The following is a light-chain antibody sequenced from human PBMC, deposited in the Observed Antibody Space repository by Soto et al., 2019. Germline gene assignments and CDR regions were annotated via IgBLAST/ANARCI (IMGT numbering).Light chain of an antibody. J-gene: IGLJ7*01. Sequence: QSVLTQPPSASGTPGQRVTISCSGSYSNIGSNTVNWYQHLPGTAPKLLIYSTDHRPSGVPDRFSGSKSGTSASLAISGLQSDYEADYYCAAWDDNLNGLVFGGGTQLTVL. CDR3: AAWDDNLNGLV. CDR2: STD. V-gene: IGLV1-44*01. CDR1: YSNIGSNT.